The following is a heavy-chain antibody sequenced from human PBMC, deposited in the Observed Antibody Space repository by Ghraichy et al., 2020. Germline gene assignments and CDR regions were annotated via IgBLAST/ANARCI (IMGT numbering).Heavy chain of an antibody. J-gene: IGHJ6*02. CDR2: INPNSGGT. CDR3: ARERVAGTENYGMDV. Sequence: ASVKVSCKTSGYAFTDYYMHWVRQAPGQGLEYMGWINPNSGGTNYAQNFQGRVTMTRDTSINTAYMDLTRLRSDDTAMYYCARERVAGTENYGMDVWGQGTTVTVSS. D-gene: IGHD6-19*01. CDR1: GYAFTDYY. V-gene: IGHV1-2*02.